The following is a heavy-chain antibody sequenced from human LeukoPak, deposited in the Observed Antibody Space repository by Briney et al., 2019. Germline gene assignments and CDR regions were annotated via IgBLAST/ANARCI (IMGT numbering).Heavy chain of an antibody. V-gene: IGHV3-15*01. Sequence: GGSLRLSCTASGFNFSTYWMTWVRQVPGKGLEWVGRIKSKTDGGTTDYAAPVKGRFTISRDDSKNTLYLQMNSLKTEDTAVYYCTTGPSSSSTYYYYYMDVWGKGTTVTVSS. D-gene: IGHD6-13*01. J-gene: IGHJ6*03. CDR1: GFNFSTYW. CDR2: IKSKTDGGTT. CDR3: TTGPSSSSTYYYYYMDV.